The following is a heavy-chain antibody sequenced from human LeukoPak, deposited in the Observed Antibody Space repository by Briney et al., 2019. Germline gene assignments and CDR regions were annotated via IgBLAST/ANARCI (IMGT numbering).Heavy chain of an antibody. Sequence: GGSLRLSCAASGFTFATYGMHWVRQAPGKGLEWVALICYDGSNKYYADSVKGRFTISRDNSKNTLYLQMNSLRADDTAVYYCAREPFCSGGSCYLFFFDSWGQGTLVTVSS. CDR1: GFTFATYG. CDR2: ICYDGSNK. J-gene: IGHJ4*02. D-gene: IGHD2-15*01. CDR3: AREPFCSGGSCYLFFFDS. V-gene: IGHV3-33*01.